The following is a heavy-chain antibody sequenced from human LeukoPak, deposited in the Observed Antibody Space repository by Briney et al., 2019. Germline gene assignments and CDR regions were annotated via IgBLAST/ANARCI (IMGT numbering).Heavy chain of an antibody. J-gene: IGHJ4*02. CDR1: GFTFTDWY. CDR3: VKSAGRDGGN. CDR2: ISSSRSDT. Sequence: GGSLRLSCAASGFTFTDWYMSWIRQAPGKGLQWLSYISSSRSDTRYADSVRGRFTISRDNAKKSVYLQMNSLRAEDTAIYYCVKSAGRDGGNWGQGTLVTVSS. V-gene: IGHV3-11*06. D-gene: IGHD1-26*01.